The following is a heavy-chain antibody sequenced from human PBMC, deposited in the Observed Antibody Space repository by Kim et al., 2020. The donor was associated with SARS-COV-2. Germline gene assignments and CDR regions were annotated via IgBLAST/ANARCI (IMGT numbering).Heavy chain of an antibody. D-gene: IGHD1-26*01. Sequence: SETLSLTCTVSGGSISSGSYYWSWIRQPAGKGLEWIGRIYTSGSTNYNPSLKSRVTISVDTSKNQFSLKLSSVTAADTAVYYCARERGVKYSGSYYFDYWGQGTLVTVSS. J-gene: IGHJ4*02. CDR2: IYTSGST. V-gene: IGHV4-61*02. CDR1: GGSISSGSYY. CDR3: ARERGVKYSGSYYFDY.